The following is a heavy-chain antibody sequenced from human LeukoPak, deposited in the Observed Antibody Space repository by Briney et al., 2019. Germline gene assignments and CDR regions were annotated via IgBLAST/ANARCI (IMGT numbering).Heavy chain of an antibody. V-gene: IGHV1-46*01. D-gene: IGHD4-17*01. CDR2: ISPTGDSI. Sequence: ASVKVSCKASGHTFTNYYIHWVRQAPGQGLEWMGKISPTGDSISYAQTFQGRVTLTMDTPTITVYMELSSLRSEDTSVYYCARGSVTTDASFDYWGQGTLVTVSS. CDR1: GHTFTNYY. J-gene: IGHJ4*02. CDR3: ARGSVTTDASFDY.